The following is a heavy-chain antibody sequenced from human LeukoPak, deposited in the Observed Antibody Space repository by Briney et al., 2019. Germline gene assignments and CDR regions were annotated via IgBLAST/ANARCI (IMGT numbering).Heavy chain of an antibody. CDR2: ISGYNRNT. CDR3: VSCGTSCY. Sequence: ASVKVSCKASSYTFNTYAINWVRQPPGQGLEWMGWISGYNRNTKYAQRFQGRLTMTTDTSTSTAYMELGSLGSDDTAFYYCVSCGTSCYWGQGTRVTVSS. D-gene: IGHD2-2*01. J-gene: IGHJ4*02. V-gene: IGHV1-18*01. CDR1: SYTFNTYA.